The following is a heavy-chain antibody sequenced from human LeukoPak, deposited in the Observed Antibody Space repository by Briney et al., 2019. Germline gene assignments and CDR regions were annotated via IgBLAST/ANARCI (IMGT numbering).Heavy chain of an antibody. J-gene: IGHJ6*03. CDR3: ASSPATYYYYYYMDV. Sequence: PSETLSLTCTVSGGSISSSSYYWGWIRQPPGKGLEWIGSIYYSGSTYYNPSLKSRVTISVDTSKNQFSLKLSSVTSADTAVNYCASSPATYYYYYYMDVWGKGTTVTISS. CDR2: IYYSGST. V-gene: IGHV4-39*01. CDR1: GGSISSSSYY.